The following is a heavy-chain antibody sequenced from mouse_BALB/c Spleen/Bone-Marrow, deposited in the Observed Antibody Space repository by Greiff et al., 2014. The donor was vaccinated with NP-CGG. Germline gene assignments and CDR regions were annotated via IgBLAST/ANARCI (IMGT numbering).Heavy chain of an antibody. V-gene: IGHV1S130*01. CDR2: IHPNSGNT. CDR3: ARSYRFWYFDV. J-gene: IGHJ1*01. CDR1: GYTFTSSW. D-gene: IGHD2-14*01. Sequence: QVQLQQSGSVLVRPGASVKLSCKASGYTFTSSWMHWAKQRPGQGLEWIGDIHPNSGNTNYNEKFRGKATLTVDTSSNTAYVDLSSXXSEDSAVYYCARSYRFWYFDVWGAGTTVTVSS.